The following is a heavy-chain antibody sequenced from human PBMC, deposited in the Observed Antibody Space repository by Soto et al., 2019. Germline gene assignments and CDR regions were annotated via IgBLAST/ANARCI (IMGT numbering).Heavy chain of an antibody. J-gene: IGHJ6*03. CDR1: GYTFTSYY. CDR3: ARDPPLDDCSSTSCYPGYHMDV. V-gene: IGHV1-46*03. CDR2: INPSGGST. Sequence: ASVKVSCKASGYTFTSYYMHWVRQAPGQGLEWMGIINPSGGSTSYAQKFQGRVAMTRDTSTSTVYIELGSLRSEDTAVYYCARDPPLDDCSSTSCYPGYHMDVWGKGTTVTVSS. D-gene: IGHD2-2*01.